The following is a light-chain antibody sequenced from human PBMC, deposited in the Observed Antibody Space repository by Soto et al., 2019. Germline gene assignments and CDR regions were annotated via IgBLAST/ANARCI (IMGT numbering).Light chain of an antibody. CDR3: QQYYSSLT. CDR2: WAS. V-gene: IGKV4-1*01. J-gene: IGKJ2*01. CDR1: QTVFHSSYNKDF. Sequence: DIVMTQSPVSLSVSLGERATINCKSSQTVFHSSYNKDFLAWYQQKPGQPPKLLFYWASTRESGVPARFSGGGSGTDFSLTTSSLQAEDVAVYYCQQYYSSLTFGQGTKLEIK.